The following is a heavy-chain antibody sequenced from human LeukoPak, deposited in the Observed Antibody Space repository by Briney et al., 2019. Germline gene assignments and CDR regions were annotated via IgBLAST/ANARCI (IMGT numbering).Heavy chain of an antibody. V-gene: IGHV1-69*05. CDR1: GGTFSSYA. Sequence: GSSVKVSCKTSGGTFSSYAISWVRQAPGQGLEWMGGIIPIFGTANYAQKFQGRVTITTDESTSTAYMELSSLRSEDTAVYYCARGRRYYMDVWGKGTTVTVSS. J-gene: IGHJ6*03. CDR3: ARGRRYYMDV. CDR2: IIPIFGTA.